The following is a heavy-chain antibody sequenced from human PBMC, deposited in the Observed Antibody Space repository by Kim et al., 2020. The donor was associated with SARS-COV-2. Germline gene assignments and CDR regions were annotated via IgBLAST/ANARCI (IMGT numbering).Heavy chain of an antibody. CDR2: IKEDGSEK. D-gene: IGHD2-15*01. CDR3: ARADRGYYYFYGMDF. J-gene: IGHJ6*02. Sequence: GGSLRLSCAASGFSFSSYWMTWVRQVPGKGLEWVANIKEDGSEKDYVDSAKGRFTISRDNAKHSLFLQMNSLRADDTAVYFCARADRGYYYFYGMDFWGQGTTVTVSS. V-gene: IGHV3-7*03. CDR1: GFSFSSYW.